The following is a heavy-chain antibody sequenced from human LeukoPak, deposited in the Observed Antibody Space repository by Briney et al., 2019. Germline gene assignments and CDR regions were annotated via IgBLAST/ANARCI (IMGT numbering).Heavy chain of an antibody. V-gene: IGHV3-11*01. CDR3: ATDGAGFDT. CDR2: INIGGTNT. Sequence: GGSLRLSCAASGFTFSDYYMSWIRQAPGKGLEWLSYINIGGTNTHYADSVKGRFTISRDNAKESLYLEMNNLRAEDTAVYYCATDGAGFDTWGQGVLVTVSS. J-gene: IGHJ5*02. CDR1: GFTFSDYY.